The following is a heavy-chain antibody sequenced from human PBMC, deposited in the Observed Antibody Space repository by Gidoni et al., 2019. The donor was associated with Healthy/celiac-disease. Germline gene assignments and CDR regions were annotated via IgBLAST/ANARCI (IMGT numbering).Heavy chain of an antibody. Sequence: QVQLVESGGGVVQPGRSLRLSCAASGFTFSSYAMHWVRQAPGKGLEWVAVISYDGSNKYYADSVKGRFTISRDNSKNTLYLQMNSLRAEDTAVYYCARGYDILTGYYKINYYFDYWGQGTLVTVSS. J-gene: IGHJ4*02. V-gene: IGHV3-30-3*01. D-gene: IGHD3-9*01. CDR3: ARGYDILTGYYKINYYFDY. CDR1: GFTFSSYA. CDR2: ISYDGSNK.